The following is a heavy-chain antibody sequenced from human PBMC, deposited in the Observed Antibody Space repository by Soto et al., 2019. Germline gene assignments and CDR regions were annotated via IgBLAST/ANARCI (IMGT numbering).Heavy chain of an antibody. D-gene: IGHD2-15*01. CDR2: IDYNGVT. CDR1: GGSIYRSGYY. V-gene: IGHV4-39*01. CDR3: GKVLVGATGHTDSDS. J-gene: IGHJ4*02. Sequence: SETLSLTCTVSGGSIYRSGYYWGWIRQPPGRGLEWIGNIDYNGVTYSNPSLKSRVTISRDTSKNQFSLKLTSVTAADTALYYCGKVLVGATGHTDSDSWGPGTLVTGSS.